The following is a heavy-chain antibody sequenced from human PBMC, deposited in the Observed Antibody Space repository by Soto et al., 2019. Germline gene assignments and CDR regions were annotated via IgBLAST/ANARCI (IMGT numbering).Heavy chain of an antibody. V-gene: IGHV3-66*01. D-gene: IGHD3-16*01. CDR2: IYSGGST. CDR1: GFTVSTKY. CDR3: ARDPWAADY. Sequence: EVQLVESGGGLVQPGGSLRLSCAASGFTVSTKYMSWVRQAPGKGLEWVSVIYSGGSTFYADSVRDRFTISRDNSENTVNLQMNSLRAEDTAVYYCARDPWAADYWGQGTLVTVSS. J-gene: IGHJ4*02.